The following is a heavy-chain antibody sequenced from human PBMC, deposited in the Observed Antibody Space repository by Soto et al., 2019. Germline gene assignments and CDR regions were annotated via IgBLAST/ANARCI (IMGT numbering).Heavy chain of an antibody. V-gene: IGHV3-33*06. D-gene: IGHD6-19*01. Sequence: GAPRLSFGAFCFTFSEYGIPRVPPAPGKGLEWVAGIWYDGRNKYYADSVKGRFTISRDNSKNSVYLQMNSLRAEDTAVYYCAKSIAVAPGWLDPWGQGTVVTVSS. CDR3: AKSIAVAPGWLDP. CDR2: IWYDGRNK. CDR1: CFTFSEYG. J-gene: IGHJ5*02.